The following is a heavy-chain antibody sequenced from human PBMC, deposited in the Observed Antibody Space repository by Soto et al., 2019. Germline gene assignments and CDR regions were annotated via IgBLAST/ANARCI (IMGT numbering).Heavy chain of an antibody. J-gene: IGHJ6*02. CDR1: GGSFSGYY. CDR3: AREGSAAGRNYYYGMDV. CDR2: INHSGST. D-gene: IGHD1-26*01. V-gene: IGHV4-34*01. Sequence: QVQLQQWGAGLLKPSETLSLTCAVYGGSFSGYYWSWIRQPPGKGLEWIGEINHSGSTNYNPSLKSRVTISVDTSKNQFSLKLSSVTAADTAVYYWAREGSAAGRNYYYGMDVWGQGTTVTVSS.